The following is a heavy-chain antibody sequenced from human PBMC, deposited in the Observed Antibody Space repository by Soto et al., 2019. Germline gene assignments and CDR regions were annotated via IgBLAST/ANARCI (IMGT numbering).Heavy chain of an antibody. J-gene: IGHJ4*02. Sequence: EVQVLESGGGLVQPGGSLRLSCAASGFTFSNYGMSWVRQAPGKGLEWVSSISGSGGRTYYADSVKGRFTISRDNSKNTLYLQTDSLRAEDTAFYYCAKSDCSGGSCCFTFDCWGQGTLVTVSS. V-gene: IGHV3-23*01. CDR1: GFTFSNYG. CDR2: ISGSGGRT. CDR3: AKSDCSGGSCCFTFDC. D-gene: IGHD2-15*01.